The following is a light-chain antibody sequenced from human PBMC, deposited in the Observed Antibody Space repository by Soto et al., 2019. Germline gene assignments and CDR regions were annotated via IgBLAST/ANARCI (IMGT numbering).Light chain of an antibody. CDR1: QSISNS. J-gene: IGKJ1*01. CDR3: QHYNSYSEA. Sequence: DIQMTQSPSTLSASVGDRVTITCRASQSISNSLAWYQQKPGKAPKLLIYKASTLKSGVPSRFSGSGSGTEFTLTISSLQPDDFATYYCQHYNSYSEAFGQGTKVDIK. V-gene: IGKV1-5*03. CDR2: KAS.